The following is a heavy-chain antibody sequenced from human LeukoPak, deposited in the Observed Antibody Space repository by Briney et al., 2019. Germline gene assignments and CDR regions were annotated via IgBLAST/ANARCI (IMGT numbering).Heavy chain of an antibody. CDR1: GGSFSGYY. CDR3: ARELRGNLVVIYFDY. D-gene: IGHD6-6*01. CDR2: INHSGST. V-gene: IGHV4-34*01. J-gene: IGHJ4*02. Sequence: SETLSLTCAVYGGSFSGYYWSWIRLPPGKGLEWIGEINHSGSTNYNPSLKSRVTISVDTSKDQFSLKLSSVTAADTAVYYCARELRGNLVVIYFDYRGQGTLVTVSS.